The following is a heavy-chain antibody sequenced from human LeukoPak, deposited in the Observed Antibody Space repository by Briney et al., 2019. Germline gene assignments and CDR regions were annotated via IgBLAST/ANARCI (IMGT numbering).Heavy chain of an antibody. CDR2: IYYSGST. CDR3: ARGPRWELHFDY. D-gene: IGHD1-26*01. CDR1: GGSISSSSYY. Sequence: PSETLSLTCTVSGGSISSSSYYWGWIRQPPGKGLEWIGSIYYSGSTYYNPSLKSRVTISVDTSKNQFSLKLSSVTAADTAVYYCARGPRWELHFDYWGQGTLVTVSS. J-gene: IGHJ4*02. V-gene: IGHV4-39*07.